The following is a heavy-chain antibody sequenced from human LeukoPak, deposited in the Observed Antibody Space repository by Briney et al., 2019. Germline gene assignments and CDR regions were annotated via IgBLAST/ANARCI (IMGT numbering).Heavy chain of an antibody. D-gene: IGHD5-12*01. J-gene: IGHJ6*03. V-gene: IGHV3-53*01. CDR2: IYSGGST. CDR3: ARGYSGYDFHYYYYMDV. CDR1: GFTVSSNY. Sequence: PGGSLRLSCAASGFTVSSNYMSWVRQARGKGLEWVSVIYSGGSTYYADSVKGRFTISRDNSKNTLYLQMNSLRAEDTAVYYCARGYSGYDFHYYYYMDVWGKGTTVTVSS.